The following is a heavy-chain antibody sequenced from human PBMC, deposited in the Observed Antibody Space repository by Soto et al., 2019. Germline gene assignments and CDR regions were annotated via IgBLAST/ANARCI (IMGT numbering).Heavy chain of an antibody. CDR2: ISAYNGNT. CDR1: GYTFTSYG. J-gene: IGHJ4*02. V-gene: IGHV1-18*04. CDR3: ARDRYCSSTSCWDPYYFDY. Sequence: ASVKVSCKASGYTFTSYGISWVRQAPGQGLEWMGWISAYNGNTNYAQKLQGRVTMTTDTSTSTAYMELRSLRSDDTAVYYCARDRYCSSTSCWDPYYFDYWGQGTLVNVSS. D-gene: IGHD2-2*01.